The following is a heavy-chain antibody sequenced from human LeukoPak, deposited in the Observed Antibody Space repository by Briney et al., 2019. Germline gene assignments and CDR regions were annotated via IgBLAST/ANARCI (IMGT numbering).Heavy chain of an antibody. CDR1: GFSLSGYW. CDR2: LHADGVEQ. D-gene: IGHD5-18*01. Sequence: GGSLRLSCAASGFSLSGYWMTWVRQAPGKGLEWVARLHADGVEQNYVDSVTGRFTMSRDNAKNSLDLQMNSLRVKDTAVYYCARGGYSFDYLGQGTLVTVSS. J-gene: IGHJ4*02. CDR3: ARGGYSFDY. V-gene: IGHV3-7*01.